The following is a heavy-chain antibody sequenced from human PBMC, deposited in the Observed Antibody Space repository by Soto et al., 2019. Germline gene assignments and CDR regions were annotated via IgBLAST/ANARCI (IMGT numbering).Heavy chain of an antibody. CDR2: IYYSGST. CDR3: ARSHDILTGYERSYYYYYGMDV. D-gene: IGHD3-9*01. V-gene: IGHV4-59*08. J-gene: IGHJ6*02. Sequence: SETLSLTCTVSGGSISSYYWSWIRQPPGKGLEWIGYIYYSGSTNYNPSLKSRVTISVDTSKNQFSLKLSSVTAADTAVYYCARSHDILTGYERSYYYYYGMDVWGQGTTVTVSS. CDR1: GGSISSYY.